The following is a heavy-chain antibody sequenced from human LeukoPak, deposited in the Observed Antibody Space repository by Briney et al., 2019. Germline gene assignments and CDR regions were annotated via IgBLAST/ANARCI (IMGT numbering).Heavy chain of an antibody. CDR1: EFTFSNYK. D-gene: IGHD3-10*01. V-gene: IGHV3-21*01. J-gene: IGHJ5*02. CDR2: ISSSSSYI. Sequence: PGGSLRLSCAASEFTFSNYKMNWVRQAPGKGLEWVSSISSSSSYIYYADSVKGRFTISRDNATNSLYLQLNSLRAEDTAVYYCARPLMYYYGSETYFWFDPWGQGTLVTVSS. CDR3: ARPLMYYYGSETYFWFDP.